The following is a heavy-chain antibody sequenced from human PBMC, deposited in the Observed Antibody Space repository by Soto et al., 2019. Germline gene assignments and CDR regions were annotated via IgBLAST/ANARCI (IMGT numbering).Heavy chain of an antibody. Sequence: PSETLSLTSTFSGCTISSSSYYWGWIRQPPGKGLEWIGSIYYSGSTYYNPSLKSRVTISVDTSKNQFSPKLYSVTAADAAVYYCARVSDYWSQGTLVTVSS. CDR3: ARVSDY. CDR2: IYYSGST. CDR1: GCTISSSSYY. J-gene: IGHJ4*02. V-gene: IGHV4-39*01.